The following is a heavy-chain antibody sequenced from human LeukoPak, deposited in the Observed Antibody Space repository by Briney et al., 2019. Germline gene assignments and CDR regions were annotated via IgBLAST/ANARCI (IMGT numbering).Heavy chain of an antibody. CDR1: GGSISSYY. J-gene: IGHJ3*02. CDR3: ARTYCDSTTCYDAFDI. V-gene: IGHV4-59*01. CDR2: IYYSGDT. D-gene: IGHD2-2*01. Sequence: SETLSLTCTVSGGSISSYYWSWIRQPPGKGLEWIGYIYYSGDTNYNPSLKSRVTISIDTSKNQFSLKLRSVTAADTAVYYCARTYCDSTTCYDAFDIWGQGTVVTVSS.